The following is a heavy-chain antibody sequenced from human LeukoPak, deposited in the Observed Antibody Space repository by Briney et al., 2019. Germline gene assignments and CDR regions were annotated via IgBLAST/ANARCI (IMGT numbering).Heavy chain of an antibody. CDR3: VRGSVTYSGGYFQH. CDR2: ITYDVSNK. V-gene: IGHV3-30-3*01. Sequence: QPGGSLRVSCAAPGFTFSSFVMHWVREAPGEGLGWVSLITYDVSNKYYADSVRGRFTITRDNSKNTLDLQMNALRAEDTAVYYCVRGSVTYSGGYFQHWGQGTLVTVSS. CDR1: GFTFSSFV. D-gene: IGHD1-26*01. J-gene: IGHJ1*01.